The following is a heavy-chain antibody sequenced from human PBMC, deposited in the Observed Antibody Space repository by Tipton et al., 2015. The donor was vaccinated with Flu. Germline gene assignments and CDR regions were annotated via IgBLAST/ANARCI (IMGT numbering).Heavy chain of an antibody. CDR2: INHSGST. J-gene: IGHJ3*02. Sequence: TLSLTCAVYGGSFSGYYWRWLRQPPGKGLVWMGEINHSGSTNYNPSLKSRVTISVATSKNQFSLKLSAVTAADTAVYYCARVGRELLNAFDIWGQGTLVSVSS. D-gene: IGHD1-26*01. V-gene: IGHV4-34*01. CDR1: GGSFSGYY. CDR3: ARVGRELLNAFDI.